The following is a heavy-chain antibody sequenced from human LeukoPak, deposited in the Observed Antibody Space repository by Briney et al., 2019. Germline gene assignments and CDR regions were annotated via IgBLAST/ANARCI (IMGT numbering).Heavy chain of an antibody. Sequence: GESLKISCKGSGYSFTSYWIGWVRQMPGKGLEWMGIIYPGDSDTRYSPSFQGQVTISADKSISTAYLQWSSLKASDTAVYYCARKPQGSGSYGWFDPWGQGTLVTVSS. D-gene: IGHD3-10*01. V-gene: IGHV5-51*01. CDR1: GYSFTSYW. CDR3: ARKPQGSGSYGWFDP. CDR2: IYPGDSDT. J-gene: IGHJ5*02.